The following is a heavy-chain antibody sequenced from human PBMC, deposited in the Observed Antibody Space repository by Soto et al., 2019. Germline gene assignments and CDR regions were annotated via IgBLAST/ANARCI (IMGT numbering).Heavy chain of an antibody. Sequence: QVQLQESGPGLLKPSETLSLTCTVSGASMRNYYWSWIRQPAGKGLEWIGRIFGSGETYYNPSLKSRIILSVDLSKSQFSLELTSVTAADTAVYFCVREGDYSDNNGYPLFDYWGQGTPVTVSP. CDR2: IFGSGET. CDR1: GASMRNYY. CDR3: VREGDYSDNNGYPLFDY. D-gene: IGHD3-22*01. J-gene: IGHJ4*02. V-gene: IGHV4-4*07.